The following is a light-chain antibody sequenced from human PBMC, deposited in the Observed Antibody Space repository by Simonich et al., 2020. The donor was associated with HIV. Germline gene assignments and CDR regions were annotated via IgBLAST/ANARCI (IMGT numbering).Light chain of an antibody. CDR1: SSNIGSNT. Sequence: QSVLTQPPSASVTPGQRVTISCSGSSSNIGSNTVNWYQQLPGTAPKLLIFRNNQRPSEVPDRFSGSKSGTSASLAISGLQSEDEADYCCAAWDDSLNGPVFGGGTKLTVL. V-gene: IGLV1-44*01. J-gene: IGLJ2*01. CDR2: RNN. CDR3: AAWDDSLNGPV.